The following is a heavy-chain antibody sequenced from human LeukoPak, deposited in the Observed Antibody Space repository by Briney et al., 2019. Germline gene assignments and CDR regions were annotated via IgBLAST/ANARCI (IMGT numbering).Heavy chain of an antibody. CDR2: IDSSSRFI. CDR3: ARDSDAWSNWFDT. D-gene: IGHD1-26*01. J-gene: IGHJ5*02. Sequence: GGSLRLSCAASGFTFSSYSMNWVRQAPGKGLEWVSSIDSSSRFIYYADSVKGRFTISRDNAKNSLRLQMNSPRAEDTAVYYCARDSDAWSNWFDTWGQGTLVTVSS. CDR1: GFTFSSYS. V-gene: IGHV3-21*06.